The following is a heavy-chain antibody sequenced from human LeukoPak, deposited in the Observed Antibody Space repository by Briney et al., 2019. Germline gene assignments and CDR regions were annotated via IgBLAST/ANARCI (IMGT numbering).Heavy chain of an antibody. Sequence: GGSLRLSCAASGFTFSSYAMHWVRQAPGKGLEWVAVISYDGSNKYYADSVKGRFTISRDNSKNTLYLQMNSLRAEDTAVYYCAKEIGYCSGGSCYGYGDAFDIWGQGTMVTVSS. CDR2: ISYDGSNK. J-gene: IGHJ3*02. CDR1: GFTFSSYA. CDR3: AKEIGYCSGGSCYGYGDAFDI. D-gene: IGHD2-15*01. V-gene: IGHV3-30*04.